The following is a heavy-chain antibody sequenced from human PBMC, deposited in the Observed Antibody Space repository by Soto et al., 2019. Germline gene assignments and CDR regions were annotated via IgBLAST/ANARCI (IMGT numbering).Heavy chain of an antibody. J-gene: IGHJ5*02. Sequence: QVQLQESGPGLVKPSWTLSLTCAVSGGAISSSNWWSWVRQPPGKGLEWIGESYHRASNTYNPSLKSRVTISVDKSKNKFSLKLSSVTAADTAVYYCASTAVGWFDPWGQGTLVTVAS. CDR2: SYHRASN. D-gene: IGHD4-17*01. CDR1: GGAISSSNW. CDR3: ASTAVGWFDP. V-gene: IGHV4-4*02.